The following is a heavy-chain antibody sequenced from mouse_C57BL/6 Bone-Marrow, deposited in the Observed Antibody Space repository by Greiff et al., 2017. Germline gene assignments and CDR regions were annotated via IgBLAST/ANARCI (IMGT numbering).Heavy chain of an antibody. J-gene: IGHJ1*03. Sequence: ESGPGLVKPSQSLSLTCSVTGYSITSGYYWNWIRQFPGNKLEWMGYISYDGSNNYNPSLKNRISITRDTSKNQFFLKLNSVTTEDTATYYCAREREWLLRRYFDVWGTGTTVTVSS. CDR2: ISYDGSN. V-gene: IGHV3-6*01. CDR3: AREREWLLRRYFDV. CDR1: GYSITSGYY. D-gene: IGHD2-3*01.